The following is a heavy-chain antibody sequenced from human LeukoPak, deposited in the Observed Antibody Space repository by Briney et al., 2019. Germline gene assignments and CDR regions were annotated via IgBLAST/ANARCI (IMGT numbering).Heavy chain of an antibody. V-gene: IGHV3-9*03. CDR3: AKAHSSSGWYYFDY. J-gene: IGHJ4*02. D-gene: IGHD6-19*01. Sequence: GGSLRLSCAASGFTFDDYAMHWVRQAPGKGLDWVSGISWNSGSIGYADSVKGRFTISRDNAKNSLYLQMNSLRAEDMASYYCAKAHSSSGWYYFDYWGQGTLVTVSS. CDR2: ISWNSGSI. CDR1: GFTFDDYA.